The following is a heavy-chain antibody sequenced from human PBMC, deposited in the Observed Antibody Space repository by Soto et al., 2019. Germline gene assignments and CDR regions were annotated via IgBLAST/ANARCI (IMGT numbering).Heavy chain of an antibody. J-gene: IGHJ6*02. V-gene: IGHV5-51*01. CDR1: GYSFTSYW. CDR3: ARVVVATIPTYYYYGMDV. Sequence: GESLKISCKGSGYSFTSYWIGWVRQMPGKGLEWMGIIYPGDSDTRYSQSFQGQVTISADNSISTAYLQWSSLKASDTARYYCARVVVATIPTYYYYGMDVWGQGTTVTVSS. CDR2: IYPGDSDT. D-gene: IGHD5-12*01.